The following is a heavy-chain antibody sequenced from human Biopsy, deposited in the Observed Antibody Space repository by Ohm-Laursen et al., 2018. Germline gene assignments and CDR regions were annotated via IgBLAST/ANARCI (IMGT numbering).Heavy chain of an antibody. CDR1: GASISDYY. V-gene: IGHV4-4*07. D-gene: IGHD3-22*01. Sequence: SDTLSLTYAVSGASISDYYRVWIRQPAGKGLEWIGLIFTSGRTTYNPSLRSRVTMSVDTSKTQFTLNLSSVTAADTAMYYCAKGYTDYSDSSGFSYYFRYWGQGTLVTVSS. CDR3: AKGYTDYSDSSGFSYYFRY. J-gene: IGHJ4*02. CDR2: IFTSGRT.